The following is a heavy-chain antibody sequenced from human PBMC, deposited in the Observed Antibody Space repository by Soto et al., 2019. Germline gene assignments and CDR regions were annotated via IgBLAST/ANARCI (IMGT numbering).Heavy chain of an antibody. Sequence: EVKLVESGGGLVQSGGSLRLSCATSGFTFSDEWMHWVRQAPGKGLVWVSRINKDGSYKNYADFVEGRFTISRDDARSELYLQMDRLRAEYTAVDYCARGGLETFDYLGQGALVTVSS. J-gene: IGHJ4*02. CDR1: GFTFSDEW. CDR2: INKDGSYK. V-gene: IGHV3-74*01. CDR3: ARGGLETFDY. D-gene: IGHD1-1*01.